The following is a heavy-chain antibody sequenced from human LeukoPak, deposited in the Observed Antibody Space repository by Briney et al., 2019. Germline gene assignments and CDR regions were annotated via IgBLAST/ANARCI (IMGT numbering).Heavy chain of an antibody. CDR2: IWYDGSKK. CDR1: GFTFSSYG. V-gene: IGHV3-30*02. D-gene: IGHD6-13*01. CDR3: AKDTPDSSSWYFDY. Sequence: GGSLRLSCAASGFTFSSYGMHWVRQAPGKGLEWVAIIWYDGSKKYYADSVKGRFTMSRDNSKNTLYLQMNSLRAEDTAVYYCAKDTPDSSSWYFDYWGQGTLVTVSS. J-gene: IGHJ4*02.